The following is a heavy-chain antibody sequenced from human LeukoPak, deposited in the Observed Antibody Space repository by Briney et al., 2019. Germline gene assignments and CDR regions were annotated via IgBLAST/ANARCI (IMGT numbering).Heavy chain of an antibody. CDR2: IYTSGST. V-gene: IGHV4-4*09. CDR3: ARLRPDYYYYMDV. J-gene: IGHJ6*03. CDR1: GGSISSYY. Sequence: SETLSLTCTVSGGSISSYYWSWIRQPPGKGLEWIGYIYTSGSTNYNPSLKSRVTISLDTSKNQFSLKLSSVTAADTAVYYCARLRPDYYYYMDVWGKGTTVTVSS.